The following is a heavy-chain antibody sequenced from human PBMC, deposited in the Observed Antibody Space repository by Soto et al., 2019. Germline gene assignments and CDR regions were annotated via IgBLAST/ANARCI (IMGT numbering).Heavy chain of an antibody. J-gene: IGHJ4*02. CDR3: ARERTNGVGRVLTPRSYYFDY. CDR2: IIPIRGIA. D-gene: IGHD2-8*01. CDR1: GCTFSSYI. V-gene: IGHV1-69*08. Sequence: QVQLVQSGAEVEKPGSSVKVSCKASGCTFSSYIISWVRQAPGQGLEWMGRIIPIRGIANYAQKFQGRVTITAEKSTSKDYMELSSLRAEDTAVYYCARERTNGVGRVLTPRSYYFDYWGQGNLVTVSS.